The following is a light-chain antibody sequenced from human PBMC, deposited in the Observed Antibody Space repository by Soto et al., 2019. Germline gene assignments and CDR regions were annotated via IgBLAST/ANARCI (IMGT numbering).Light chain of an antibody. CDR1: QSLLHSNGYNY. CDR2: LGS. CDR3: MQGLPPGAT. Sequence: VMTQSPLSLPVTPGEPASISCRSSQSLLHSNGYNYLDWYLQKPGQSPQLLIYLGSNRASGVPDRFSGSASGTDFTLHIDRVETEDVGVYYCMQGLPPGATFGPGTRLEI. V-gene: IGKV2-28*01. J-gene: IGKJ5*01.